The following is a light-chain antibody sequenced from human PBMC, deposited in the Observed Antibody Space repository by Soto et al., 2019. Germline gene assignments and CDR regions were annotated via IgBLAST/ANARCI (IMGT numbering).Light chain of an antibody. CDR2: SAS. CDR3: HHANTFALT. V-gene: IGKV1-12*01. J-gene: IGKJ4*01. CDR1: QGINKW. Sequence: DIQMTQSPSSVSASVGDRVTITCRASQGINKWLAWYQQKPGTAPKLLIYSASSLQSGVPSRFSGSGSGTDFTLTISSLQPEDFATYYCHHANTFALTSRGATKLDIK.